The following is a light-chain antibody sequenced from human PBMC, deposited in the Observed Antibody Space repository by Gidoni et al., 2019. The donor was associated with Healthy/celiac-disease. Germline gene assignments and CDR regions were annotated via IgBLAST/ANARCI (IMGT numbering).Light chain of an antibody. Sequence: DIQMTQSPSSLSASVGDRVTITCQASQDISNYLNWYQQKPGKAPKLLIYDASNLETGVPSRFSGSGSGTDFTFTISSLQPEDIATYYCQQYDNLPLTFXGXTSVEIK. J-gene: IGKJ4*01. CDR1: QDISNY. V-gene: IGKV1-33*01. CDR3: QQYDNLPLT. CDR2: DAS.